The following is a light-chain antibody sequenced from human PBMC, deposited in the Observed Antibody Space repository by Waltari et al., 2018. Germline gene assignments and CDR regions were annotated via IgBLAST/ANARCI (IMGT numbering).Light chain of an antibody. CDR2: GGS. V-gene: IGKV3-20*01. Sequence: EIVLTQSPGTLSLSPGDCATLSCRASQTISSSYLAWYQQKPGQAPRLLIYGGSSRATAIPDRFSGSGSGTDFTLTISRLEPEDFAVYYCQQYDKSRTFGQGTKVEIK. CDR3: QQYDKSRT. CDR1: QTISSSY. J-gene: IGKJ1*01.